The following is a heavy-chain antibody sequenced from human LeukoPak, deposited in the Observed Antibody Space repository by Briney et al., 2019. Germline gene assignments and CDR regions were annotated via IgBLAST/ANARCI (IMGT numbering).Heavy chain of an antibody. V-gene: IGHV3-7*01. CDR2: IKQDGSEK. D-gene: IGHD3-9*01. J-gene: IGHJ4*02. CDR1: GFTFSSYW. CDR3: ARGLHDILTGYSHDY. Sequence: PGGSLRLSCAASGFTFSSYWMSWVRQAPGKGLEWVANIKQDGSEKYYVDSVKGRFTISGDNAKNSLYLQMNSLRAEDTAVYYCARGLHDILTGYSHDYWGQGTLVTVSS.